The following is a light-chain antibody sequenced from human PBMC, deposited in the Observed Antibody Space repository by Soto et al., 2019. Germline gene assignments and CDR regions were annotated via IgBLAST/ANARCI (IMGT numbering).Light chain of an antibody. CDR2: AAS. CDR3: QQNYITRPWT. J-gene: IGKJ1*01. CDR1: QSIKKS. Sequence: DVLMTQSPSSLSASVGDRVTITCRASQSIKKSLNWYQQKPGKAPKLLIFAASNLQSGVPSRFSGSGSGTDFTLTISSLQAEDFGTYYCQQNYITRPWTFGPGTKVEVK. V-gene: IGKV1-39*01.